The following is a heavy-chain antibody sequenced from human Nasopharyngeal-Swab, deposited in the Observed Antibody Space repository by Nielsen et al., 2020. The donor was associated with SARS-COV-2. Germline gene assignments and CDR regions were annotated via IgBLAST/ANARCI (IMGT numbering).Heavy chain of an antibody. CDR3: ARDPTPAVDSSSSLDYYYGMDV. CDR2: INPSGGST. V-gene: IGHV1-46*01. Sequence: ASVKVSCKASGYTFTSYYMHWVRQAPGQGLEWMGIINPSGGSTSYAQKFQGRVTMTRDTSTSTVYMELRSEDTAVYYCARDPTPAVDSSSSLDYYYGMDVWGQGTTVTVSS. D-gene: IGHD6-6*01. J-gene: IGHJ6*02. CDR1: GYTFTSYY.